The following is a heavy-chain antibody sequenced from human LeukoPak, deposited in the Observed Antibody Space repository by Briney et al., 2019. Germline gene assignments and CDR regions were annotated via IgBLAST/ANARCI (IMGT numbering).Heavy chain of an antibody. CDR3: ARDLYDFWSGYSIGNWFDP. CDR2: ISAYNGNT. D-gene: IGHD3-3*01. CDR1: GYTFTSYG. V-gene: IGHV1-18*01. Sequence: GASVKVSCKASGYTFTSYGISWLRHAPGQGLECMGWISAYNGNTNYAQKLQGRVTMTTDTSKSTAYMELRSLRSDDTAVYYCARDLYDFWSGYSIGNWFDPWGQGTLVTVSS. J-gene: IGHJ5*02.